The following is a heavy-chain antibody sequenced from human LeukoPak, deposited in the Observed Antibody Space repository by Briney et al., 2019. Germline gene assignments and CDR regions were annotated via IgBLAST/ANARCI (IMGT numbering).Heavy chain of an antibody. D-gene: IGHD4/OR15-4a*01. Sequence: GESLKISCKGSGYTFTTSWIGWVRQMPGKGLEWMGIIYPADSDTRYSPSFHGQVTISADRSFSTAYLQWDSLKASDTAIYFCARSESFSCEDNGCCSTGGLSYFDLWGRGTLVTVSS. V-gene: IGHV5-51*01. J-gene: IGHJ2*01. CDR3: ARSESFSCEDNGCCSTGGLSYFDL. CDR2: IYPADSDT. CDR1: GYTFTTSW.